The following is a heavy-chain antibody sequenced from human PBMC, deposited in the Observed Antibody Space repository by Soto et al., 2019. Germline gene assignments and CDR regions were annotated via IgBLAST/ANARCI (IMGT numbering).Heavy chain of an antibody. Sequence: VASVKVSCKASGYTFTSYGISWVRQAPGQGLEWMGWISAYNGNTNYAQKLQGRVTMTTDTSTSTAYMELRSLRSDDTAVYYCARAIWSGYYKAFDIWGQGTMVTVSS. V-gene: IGHV1-18*01. J-gene: IGHJ3*02. CDR3: ARAIWSGYYKAFDI. CDR1: GYTFTSYG. CDR2: ISAYNGNT. D-gene: IGHD3-3*01.